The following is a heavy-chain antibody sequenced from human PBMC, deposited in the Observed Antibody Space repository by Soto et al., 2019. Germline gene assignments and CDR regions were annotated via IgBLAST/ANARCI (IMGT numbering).Heavy chain of an antibody. J-gene: IGHJ4*02. V-gene: IGHV3-15*07. CDR3: TTDKGWVYSSCWYFNY. CDR2: IKSKTDGGTT. Sequence: PGESLKISCAASGFTFSNAWMNWVRQAPGKGLEWVGRIKSKTDGGTTDYAAPVKGRFTISRDDSKNTLYLQMNSLKTEDTAVYYCTTDKGWVYSSCWYFNYWGQGTLVTVSS. D-gene: IGHD6-19*01. CDR1: GFTFSNAW.